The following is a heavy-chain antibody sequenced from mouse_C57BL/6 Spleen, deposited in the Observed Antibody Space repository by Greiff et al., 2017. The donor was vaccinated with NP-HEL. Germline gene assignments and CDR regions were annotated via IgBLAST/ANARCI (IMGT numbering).Heavy chain of an antibody. V-gene: IGHV1-15*01. Sequence: QVQLQQSGAELVRPGASVTLSCKASGYTFTDYEMHWVKQTPVHGLEWIGAIDPETGGTAYNQKFKGKAILTAAKSSSTAYMELRSLTSEDSAVYYCTRRGYYFDYWGQGTTLTVSS. CDR3: TRRGYYFDY. J-gene: IGHJ2*01. CDR1: GYTFTDYE. CDR2: IDPETGGT.